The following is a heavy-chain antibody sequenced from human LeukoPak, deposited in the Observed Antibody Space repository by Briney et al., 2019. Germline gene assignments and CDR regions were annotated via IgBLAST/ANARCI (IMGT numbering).Heavy chain of an antibody. Sequence: QAGGSLRLSCAASGFTFSSYWMHWVRQAPGKGLVWVSRINTDGSTTSYADSVQGRFTISRDNAKDTVFLQMNSLRAEDTALYYCASVNGDGAEYFQHWGQGTLVTVSS. V-gene: IGHV3-74*01. J-gene: IGHJ1*01. CDR2: INTDGSTT. CDR3: ASVNGDGAEYFQH. D-gene: IGHD2-21*01. CDR1: GFTFSSYW.